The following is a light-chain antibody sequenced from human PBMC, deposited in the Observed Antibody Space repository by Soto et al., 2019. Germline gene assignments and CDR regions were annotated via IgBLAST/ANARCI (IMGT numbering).Light chain of an antibody. CDR2: EVS. V-gene: IGLV2-14*01. Sequence: QSALTQPASVSGSPGQSITISCTGTSSDVGGYNYVSWYQQHPGKAPKLIMYEVSNRPSGVSNRFSGSKSGNTASLTISGLQADDEADYYCNSYTSKSTGVFGTGTKLTVL. CDR3: NSYTSKSTGV. CDR1: SSDVGGYNY. J-gene: IGLJ1*01.